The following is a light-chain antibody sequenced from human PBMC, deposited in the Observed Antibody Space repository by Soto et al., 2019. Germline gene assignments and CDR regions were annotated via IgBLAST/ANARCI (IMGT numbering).Light chain of an antibody. CDR1: QSISSW. Sequence: DIQMTQSPSTLSASVGDRVTITCRASQSISSWLAWYQHKPGKAPKLLIYKASSLEIGVPSRFSGSGSGTEFTLTISSLQADDFATYYWQQYNSYLWTFGQGTKVEIK. CDR3: QQYNSYLWT. CDR2: KAS. J-gene: IGKJ1*01. V-gene: IGKV1-5*03.